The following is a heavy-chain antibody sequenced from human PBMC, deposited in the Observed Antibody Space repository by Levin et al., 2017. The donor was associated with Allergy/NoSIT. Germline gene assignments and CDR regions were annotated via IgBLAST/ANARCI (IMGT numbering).Heavy chain of an antibody. V-gene: IGHV3-23*01. J-gene: IGHJ6*02. CDR3: AKDPEGVASAGRTYYYGMDV. D-gene: IGHD6-13*01. Sequence: GGSLRLSCAASGFTLSSYAMCWVRQAPGMGLEWVSTISGSGGTTYYADSVKGRFTISRDNSKNTLDLQMNSLRAEDTAVYYCAKDPEGVASAGRTYYYGMDVWGQGTTVTVSS. CDR2: ISGSGGTT. CDR1: GFTLSSYA.